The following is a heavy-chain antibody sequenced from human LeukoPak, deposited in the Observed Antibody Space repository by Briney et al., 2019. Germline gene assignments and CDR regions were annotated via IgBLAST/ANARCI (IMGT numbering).Heavy chain of an antibody. D-gene: IGHD6-19*01. CDR1: GFTFSSYA. CDR2: ISGSGGST. Sequence: GASLRLSCAASGFTFSSYAMSWVRQAPGKGLEWVSAISGSGGSTYYADSVKGRFTISRDNSRNTLYLQMNSLRAEDTAVYYCAKGIAVAGDYWGQGTLVTVSS. J-gene: IGHJ4*02. CDR3: AKGIAVAGDY. V-gene: IGHV3-23*01.